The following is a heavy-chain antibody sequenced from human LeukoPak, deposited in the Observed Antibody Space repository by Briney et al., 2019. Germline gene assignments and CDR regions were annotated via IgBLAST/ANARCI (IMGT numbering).Heavy chain of an antibody. CDR2: IYPGDSDT. Sequence: EFLKISCKGSGYNFTSDWIGWVRQMPGRGLEWMVLIYPGDSDTRYSPSFQGQVTISVDKSVTTAYLQWSSLRASDTAIYFCARLGDLYGDYTINDYWGQGTLVSVSS. J-gene: IGHJ4*02. D-gene: IGHD4-17*01. CDR1: GYNFTSDW. V-gene: IGHV5-51*01. CDR3: ARLGDLYGDYTINDY.